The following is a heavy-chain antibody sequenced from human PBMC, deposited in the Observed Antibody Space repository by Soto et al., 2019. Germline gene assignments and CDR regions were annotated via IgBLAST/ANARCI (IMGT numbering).Heavy chain of an antibody. Sequence: PGGSLRLSCAASGFTFTSYTMNWVRQAPGKGLEWVSSISSSSDYIYYADSMKGRVTISRENAKNSLFLDMNSLTGEDTAVYYCARAQVYAPGPLDFWGQGTLVNVSS. J-gene: IGHJ4*02. CDR3: ARAQVYAPGPLDF. D-gene: IGHD2-8*01. CDR2: ISSSSDYI. CDR1: GFTFTSYT. V-gene: IGHV3-21*06.